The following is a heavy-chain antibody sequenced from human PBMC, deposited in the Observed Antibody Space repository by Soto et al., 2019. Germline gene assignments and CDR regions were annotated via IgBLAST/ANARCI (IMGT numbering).Heavy chain of an antibody. CDR2: IFSSGST. J-gene: IGHJ4*02. CDR3: AREGSYSAYNFAHGIQLWSFDF. Sequence: SETLSLTCTVSGGSINTFYWSWVRQPAGKGLEWIGRIFSSGSTSFNPSLERRVAMSVDTSKNHFSLNLSSVTAADMAVYYCAREGSYSAYNFAHGIQLWSFDFWGQGALVTVSS. D-gene: IGHD5-12*01. V-gene: IGHV4-4*07. CDR1: GGSINTFY.